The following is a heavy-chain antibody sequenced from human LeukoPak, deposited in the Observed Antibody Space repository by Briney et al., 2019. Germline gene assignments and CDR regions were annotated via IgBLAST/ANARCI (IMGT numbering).Heavy chain of an antibody. CDR3: ARAHSSGWPHMFDP. Sequence: PSETLSLTCTVSGGSISTYSWTWIRHPPGKGLEWIGNIYYSGSTNYNPSLKSRVTISIDTSKNQFSLKVSSVTAADTAVYYCARAHSSGWPHMFDPWGQGTLVTVPS. J-gene: IGHJ5*02. CDR2: IYYSGST. D-gene: IGHD6-19*01. CDR1: GGSISTYS. V-gene: IGHV4-59*01.